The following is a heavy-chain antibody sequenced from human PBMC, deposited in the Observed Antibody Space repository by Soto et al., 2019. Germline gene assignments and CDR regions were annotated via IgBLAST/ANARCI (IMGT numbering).Heavy chain of an antibody. Sequence: GASVKVFSKVPGHTLTEFSMNWARQAPGKGLDWMGVFDPGVGETIYAQKLQGRVTMSAATSTDTAYMELSSLRSEDPAVSYRAGGAYADHNWCGSGDQGPLGTFST. V-gene: IGHV1-24*01. CDR3: AGGAYADHNWCGS. CDR1: GHTLTEFS. CDR2: FDPGVGET. J-gene: IGHJ5*01. D-gene: IGHD3-16*01.